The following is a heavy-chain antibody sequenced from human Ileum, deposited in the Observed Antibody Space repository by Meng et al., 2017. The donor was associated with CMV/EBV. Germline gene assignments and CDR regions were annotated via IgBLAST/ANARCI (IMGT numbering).Heavy chain of an antibody. CDR1: GFTFSSYG. CDR3: VRINYLDH. CDR2: IRNDGSYK. V-gene: IGHV3-30*02. Sequence: GRLVGSGGGLVQGGGSLRLSCAASGFTFSSYGMHWVRQAPGKGLEWVAIIRNDGSYKYYADSVKGRFTISRDNSKNTRYLQMNSLEPEDTAVYYCVRINYLDHWGREPWSPSPQ. J-gene: IGHJ4*02.